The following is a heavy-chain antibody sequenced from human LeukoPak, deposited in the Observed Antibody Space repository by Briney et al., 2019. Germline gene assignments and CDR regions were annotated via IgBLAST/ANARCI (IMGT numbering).Heavy chain of an antibody. V-gene: IGHV4-39*01. D-gene: IGHD3-10*01. CDR1: GASISSNSYY. CDR3: AKNKYYYGSRSYGVPNWFDP. Sequence: SETLSLTCTVSGASISSNSYYWGWIRQPPGKGLEWIGSIYYSGSTYYNPSLKSRVTISVDTSKNQFSLKLSSVTAADTAVYYCAKNKYYYGSRSYGVPNWFDPWGQGTLVTVSA. CDR2: IYYSGST. J-gene: IGHJ5*02.